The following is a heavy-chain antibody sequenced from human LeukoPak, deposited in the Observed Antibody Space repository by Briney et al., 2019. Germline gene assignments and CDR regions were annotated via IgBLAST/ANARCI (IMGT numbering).Heavy chain of an antibody. CDR3: AKRGNYYSFDY. J-gene: IGHJ4*02. CDR2: ISNSGGRT. CDR1: GFTFSTYA. Sequence: PGGSLRLSCAASGFTFSTYAMNWVRQAPGKGLEWVQAISNSGGRTYYAHSVRGRFTISRDSSKNTLYLQMNSLRVEDTAVYYCAKRGNYYSFDYWGQGTLVTVSS. V-gene: IGHV3-23*01. D-gene: IGHD1-26*01.